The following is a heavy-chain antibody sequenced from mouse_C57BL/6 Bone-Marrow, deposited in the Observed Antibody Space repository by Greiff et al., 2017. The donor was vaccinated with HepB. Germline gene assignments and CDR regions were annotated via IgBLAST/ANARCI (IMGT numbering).Heavy chain of an antibody. Sequence: EVKLVESGEGLVKPGGSLKLSCAASGFTFSSYAMSWVRQTPEKRLEWVAYISSGGDDNYYADTVKGRITISRDNARNTLYLQMSSLKSEETAMYYCTKVLAAFDVWGTGTTVTVSS. J-gene: IGHJ1*03. V-gene: IGHV5-9-1*02. CDR3: TKVLAAFDV. CDR1: GFTFSSYA. CDR2: ISSGGDDN. D-gene: IGHD1-3*01.